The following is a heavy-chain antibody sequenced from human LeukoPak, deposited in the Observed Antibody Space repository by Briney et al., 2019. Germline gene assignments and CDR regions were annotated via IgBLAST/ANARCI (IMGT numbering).Heavy chain of an antibody. CDR2: ISGSGGST. J-gene: IGHJ4*02. V-gene: IGHV3-23*01. CDR1: GFVFSIYT. CDR3: AKESTYIASFFDY. D-gene: IGHD6-13*01. Sequence: GGSLRLSCSASGFVFSIYTMYWVRQAPGKGLEWVSAISGSGGSTYYADSVKGRFTISRDNSKNTLYLQMNSLRAEDTAVYYCAKESTYIASFFDYWGQGTLVTVSS.